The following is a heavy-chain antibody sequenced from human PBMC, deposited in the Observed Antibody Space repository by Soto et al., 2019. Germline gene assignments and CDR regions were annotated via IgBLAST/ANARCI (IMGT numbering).Heavy chain of an antibody. D-gene: IGHD4-17*01. V-gene: IGHV3-23*01. CDR1: GFTFSSYA. J-gene: IGHJ4*02. Sequence: HPGGSLRLSCAASGFTFSSYALIWVRQAPKKGLEWVSSISDSGDMTYYADSVKGRFTISRDNSKNTLYLQMNSLRAEDTAVYYCAKPMVTDFDYWGQGTLVTVSS. CDR3: AKPMVTDFDY. CDR2: ISDSGDMT.